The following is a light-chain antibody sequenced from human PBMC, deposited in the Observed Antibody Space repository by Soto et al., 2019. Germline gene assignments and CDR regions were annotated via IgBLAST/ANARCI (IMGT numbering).Light chain of an antibody. CDR1: QSVRSSY. CDR3: QQYDNSAPIS. Sequence: EIVLTQSPATLSLSPGDRATLSCGASQSVRSSYVAWYQQKAGLAPRLLIYDGSSRASGIPDRFSGSGSGTDFTLTIGRLEPEHFSVYYLQQYDNSAPISFGGEKKVEMK. CDR2: DGS. J-gene: IGKJ4*01. V-gene: IGKV3D-20*01.